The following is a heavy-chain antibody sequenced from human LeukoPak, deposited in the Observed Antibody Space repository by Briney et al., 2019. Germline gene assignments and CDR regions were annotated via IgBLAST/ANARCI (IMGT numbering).Heavy chain of an antibody. Sequence: SQTLSLTCTVSGGSISSGGYYWSWIRQHPGKGLEWIGYIYYSGSTYYNPSLKSRVTISVDTSKNQFSLKLSSVTAADTAVYYCARDRGSSWPLYYYGMDVWGQGTTVTVSS. CDR3: ARDRGSSWPLYYYGMDV. CDR1: GGSISSGGYY. CDR2: IYYSGST. D-gene: IGHD6-13*01. V-gene: IGHV4-31*03. J-gene: IGHJ6*02.